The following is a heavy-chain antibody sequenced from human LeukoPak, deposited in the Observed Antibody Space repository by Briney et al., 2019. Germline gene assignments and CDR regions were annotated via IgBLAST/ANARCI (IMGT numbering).Heavy chain of an antibody. CDR3: ARGCSSTSCGAFDI. V-gene: IGHV3-23*01. CDR2: ISGSGGST. J-gene: IGHJ3*02. D-gene: IGHD2-2*01. CDR1: VFTFSNYA. Sequence: GGSLRLSCVASVFTFSNYAMSWVRQAPGKGLEWVSAISGSGGSTYYADSVKGRFTISKDNSKNTLYLQMYNLKSEDTAVYYCARGCSSTSCGAFDIWGQGTMVTVSS.